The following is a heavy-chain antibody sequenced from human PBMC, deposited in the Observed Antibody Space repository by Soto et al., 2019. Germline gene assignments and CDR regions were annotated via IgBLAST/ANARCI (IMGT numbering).Heavy chain of an antibody. Sequence: ASVRVSCKXSGYTLTELSMHWVRQAPGKGLEWMGGFDPEDGETIYAQKFQGRVTMTEDTSTDTAYMELSSLRSEDTAVYYCARRSPQHNWFDPWGQGTLVTVS. J-gene: IGHJ5*02. V-gene: IGHV1-24*01. CDR2: FDPEDGET. D-gene: IGHD6-13*01. CDR3: ARRSPQHNWFDP. CDR1: GYTLTELS.